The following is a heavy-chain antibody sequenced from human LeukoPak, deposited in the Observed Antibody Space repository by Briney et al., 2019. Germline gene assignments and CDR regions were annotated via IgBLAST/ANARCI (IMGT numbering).Heavy chain of an antibody. J-gene: IGHJ4*02. V-gene: IGHV1-24*01. D-gene: IGHD6-19*01. CDR1: GYTLTELS. CDR3: ATLHSGWYYFDY. Sequence: ASVKVSCKVSGYTLTELSMHWVRQAPGKGLEWMGGFDPEDGETIYAQKFQGRVTMTGDTSTDTAYMELSSLRSENTAVYYCATLHSGWYYFDYWGQGTLVTVSS. CDR2: FDPEDGET.